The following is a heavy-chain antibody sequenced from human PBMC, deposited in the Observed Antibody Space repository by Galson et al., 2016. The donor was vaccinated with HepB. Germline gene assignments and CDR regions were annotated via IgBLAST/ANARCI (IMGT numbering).Heavy chain of an antibody. Sequence: SLRLSCAASDFSVSDNDMSWVRQAPGKGLEWVAVTYSDGRTPYAESVKGRFTISRDNSKNTLYLQMNSLTADDTAVYYCTREENPKDYKSRMDVWGQGTTVIVSS. CDR1: DFSVSDND. D-gene: IGHD3-16*01. J-gene: IGHJ6*02. CDR3: TREENPKDYKSRMDV. CDR2: TYSDGRT. V-gene: IGHV3-53*01.